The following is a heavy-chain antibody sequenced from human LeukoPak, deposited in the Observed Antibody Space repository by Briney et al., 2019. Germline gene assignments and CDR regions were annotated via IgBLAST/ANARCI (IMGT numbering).Heavy chain of an antibody. J-gene: IGHJ4*02. Sequence: SETLSLTCTVSGGSITNTNYYWAWIRQPPGEGLEWIGSVYHSGITYYTPSLKSRVSIAVDTSKNHFSLKATSVTAADTAVYYCARGWQYQFDYWGQGSLVTISS. V-gene: IGHV4-39*07. CDR2: VYHSGIT. D-gene: IGHD5-24*01. CDR3: ARGWQYQFDY. CDR1: GGSITNTNYY.